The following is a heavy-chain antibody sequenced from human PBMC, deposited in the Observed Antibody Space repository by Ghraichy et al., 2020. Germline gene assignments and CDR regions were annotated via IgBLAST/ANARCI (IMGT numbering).Heavy chain of an antibody. CDR3: ARDPGDDYFGL. CDR1: GGSISSGDFY. Sequence: SETLSLTCTVSGGSISSGDFYLIWLRHHPGTGLEWIGYMYYSGRAHYNPSLKNRVTFSIDTSTNHFSLKLTSVTAAATAVYDCARDPGDDYFGLWGQGTLVTVSS. CDR2: MYYSGRA. V-gene: IGHV4-31*03. J-gene: IGHJ4*02. D-gene: IGHD7-27*01.